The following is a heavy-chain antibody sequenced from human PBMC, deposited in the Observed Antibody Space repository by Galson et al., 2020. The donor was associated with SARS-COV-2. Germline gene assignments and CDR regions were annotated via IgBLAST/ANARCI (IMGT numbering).Heavy chain of an antibody. CDR1: GGSISNNDW. CDR2: ISQSVTT. D-gene: IGHD2-8*01. J-gene: IGHJ2*01. Sequence: SETLSLTCTVSGGSISNNDWWSWVRQPPGKGLEWIGEISQSVTTHYNPSLNTRVTISGDKSKNQISLKLSSVTAADKAVYYCSRDSGYCTDAVCYRSWYFALCGRGTLFTVSS. CDR3: SRDSGYCTDAVCYRSWYFAL. V-gene: IGHV4-4*02.